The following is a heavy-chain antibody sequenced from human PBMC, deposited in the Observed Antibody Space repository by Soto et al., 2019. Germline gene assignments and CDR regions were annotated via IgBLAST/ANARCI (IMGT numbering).Heavy chain of an antibody. CDR3: AKLPVAYDFWSGNYMDV. CDR2: ISGSGDST. CDR1: AFTFSSYA. D-gene: IGHD3-3*01. V-gene: IGHV3-23*01. J-gene: IGHJ6*02. Sequence: PGGSLRLSCAASAFTFSSYAMNWVRQAPGKGLEWVSAISGSGDSTYYADSVKGRFTVSRDNSKNTLNLQMNSLRAEDTAVYYCAKLPVAYDFWSGNYMDVWGQGTTVTVSS.